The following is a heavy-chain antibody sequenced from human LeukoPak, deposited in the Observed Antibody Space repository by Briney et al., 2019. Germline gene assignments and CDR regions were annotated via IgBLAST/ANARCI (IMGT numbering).Heavy chain of an antibody. CDR2: IRSKAYGCTT. CDR3: TRGVELRYFDWPQVNVAYNWFDP. V-gene: IGHV3-49*04. CDR1: GFTFGDYA. D-gene: IGHD3-9*01. J-gene: IGHJ5*02. Sequence: GGSLRLSCTASGFTFGDYAMSWVRQAPGKGLEWVGFIRSKAYGCTTEYAASVKGRFTISRDDSKSIAYLQMNSLKTEDTAVYYCTRGVELRYFDWPQVNVAYNWFDPWGQGTLVTVSP.